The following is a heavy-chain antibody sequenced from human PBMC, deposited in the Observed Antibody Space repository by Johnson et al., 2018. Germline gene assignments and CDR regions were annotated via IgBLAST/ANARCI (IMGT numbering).Heavy chain of an antibody. V-gene: IGHV4-39*07. J-gene: IGHJ6*03. CDR2: IYYSGST. CDR1: GGSISSSSYY. D-gene: IGHD1-26*01. CDR3: ARGPWDYYYYYMDV. Sequence: QVQLQESGPGLVKPSETLSLTCTVSGGSISSSSYYWGWIRQPPGKGLEWIGSIYYSGSTYYNPSLKSRVTISVDTSKNQFSLKLSSVTAADTAVYYCARGPWDYYYYYMDVWGKGTTLTVSS.